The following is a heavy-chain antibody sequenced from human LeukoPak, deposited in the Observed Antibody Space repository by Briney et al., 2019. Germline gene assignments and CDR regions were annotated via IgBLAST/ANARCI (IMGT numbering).Heavy chain of an antibody. CDR2: IYPGDSDT. Sequence: KPGESLKISCKGSGYSFTSYWIGWVRQMPGKGLEWMGIIYPGDSDTRYSPSFQGQVTISADKSIRTAYLQWSSLKASDTAMYYCARLRRYSSGWYYFDYWGQGTLVTVSS. CDR3: ARLRRYSSGWYYFDY. CDR1: GYSFTSYW. D-gene: IGHD6-19*01. V-gene: IGHV5-51*03. J-gene: IGHJ4*02.